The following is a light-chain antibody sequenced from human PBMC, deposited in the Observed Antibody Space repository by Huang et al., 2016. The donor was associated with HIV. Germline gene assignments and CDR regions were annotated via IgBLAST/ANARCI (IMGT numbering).Light chain of an antibody. J-gene: IGKJ1*01. CDR3: RQYYSTPT. Sequence: DIQMTQSPSSLSPSVGDRVTITCRASQGISNSLAWYQQKPGKAPKLLLHSTSRLENGVPSRFSGSGSGADYTLTISSLHPEDFATYYCRQYYSTPTFGQGTKVEIK. CDR1: QGISNS. V-gene: IGKV1-NL1*01. CDR2: STS.